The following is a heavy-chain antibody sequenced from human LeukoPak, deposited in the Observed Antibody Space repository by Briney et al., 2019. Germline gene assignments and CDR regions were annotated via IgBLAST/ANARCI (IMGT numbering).Heavy chain of an antibody. CDR2: FGGDAVST. V-gene: IGHV3-23*01. CDR3: AKDLWKADY. J-gene: IGHJ4*02. D-gene: IGHD3-3*01. Sequence: PGGSLRLSCAASGFTFSSYAMSWVRQAPGKGLEWVSAFGGDAVSTYYADSVKGRFSISRDNSKNTLYLQMNSLRADDTAVYYCAKDLWKADYWGQGTLVTVSS. CDR1: GFTFSSYA.